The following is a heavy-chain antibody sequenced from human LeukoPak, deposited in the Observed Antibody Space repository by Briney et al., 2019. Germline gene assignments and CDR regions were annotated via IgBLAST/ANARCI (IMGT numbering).Heavy chain of an antibody. CDR3: AGHHPRNTVDF. V-gene: IGHV4-59*08. CDR2: ISDIGSI. CDR1: GGSISSYY. D-gene: IGHD3-16*02. Sequence: SETLSLTCTVSGGSISSYYWSWIRQPPGKGLEWIAYISDIGSINYNPSLKSRVTISLDTSKNQFALKLGSVTAAATAVYYCAGHHPRNTVDFWGQGTLVTVSS. J-gene: IGHJ4*02.